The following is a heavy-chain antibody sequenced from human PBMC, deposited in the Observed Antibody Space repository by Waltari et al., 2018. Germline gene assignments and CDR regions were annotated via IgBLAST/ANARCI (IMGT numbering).Heavy chain of an antibody. V-gene: IGHV4-4*02. J-gene: IGHJ4*02. CDR2: VHHSGKT. CDR1: GDSISGHYW. Sequence: QVHLQESGQGLVKPSGTLSLTCAVSGDSISGHYWWSWVRQSPEKGLEWIGQVHHSGKTHYNPSLQSRVAISLDKPKNHFSLNLNSVTAADTAIYYCAGDRAIGLFFDYWGRGTLVTVSP. CDR3: AGDRAIGLFFDY. D-gene: IGHD2-2*01.